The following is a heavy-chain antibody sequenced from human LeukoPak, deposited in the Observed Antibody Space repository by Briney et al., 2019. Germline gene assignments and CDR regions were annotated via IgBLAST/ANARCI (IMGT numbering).Heavy chain of an antibody. J-gene: IGHJ4*02. CDR2: IKPDGNEK. D-gene: IGHD2-2*01. CDR1: GLTFTDFW. V-gene: IGHV3-7*01. CDR3: SGRDSSRSPSAY. Sequence: GGSLRLSCAASGLTFTDFWMKCLRLAPGRGLEWLANIKPDGNEKYYVDSVKGRFAISRDNAKNEVYLEMNSLRAEDTGVYYCSGRDSSRSPSAYWGQGTLVSVSS.